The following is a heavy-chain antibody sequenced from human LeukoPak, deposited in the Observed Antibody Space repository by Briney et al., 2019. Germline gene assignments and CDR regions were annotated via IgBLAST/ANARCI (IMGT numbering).Heavy chain of an antibody. V-gene: IGHV3-74*01. D-gene: IGHD5-18*01. CDR2: INSDGSIT. CDR1: GFTSVNYV. Sequence: GGSLRLSCAATGFTSVNYVMSWVRQAPGKGLVWVSHINSDGSITSYADSVKGRFTISRDNAKNTLYLQMNSLRAEDTAVYYCARDAVDTANAVWGQGTTVTVSS. J-gene: IGHJ6*02. CDR3: ARDAVDTANAV.